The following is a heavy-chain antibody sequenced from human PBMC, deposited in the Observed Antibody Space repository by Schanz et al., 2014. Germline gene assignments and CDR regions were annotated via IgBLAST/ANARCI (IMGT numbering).Heavy chain of an antibody. V-gene: IGHV3-23*04. J-gene: IGHJ4*02. CDR3: AKDCPSDYGDHCFDF. CDR1: GFTFSNHA. Sequence: EVQLVESGGGLVQPGGSLRLSCETSGFTFSNHAMSWVRQAPGKGLEWVSAISGRDGRTYYADSVKGRFTISRDNSKNTLYLQMNSLRAEDTAVYYCAKDCPSDYGDHCFDFWGQGTLVTVSS. D-gene: IGHD4-17*01. CDR2: ISGRDGRT.